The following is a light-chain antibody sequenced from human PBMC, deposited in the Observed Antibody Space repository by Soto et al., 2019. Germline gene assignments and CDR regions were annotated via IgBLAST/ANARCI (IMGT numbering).Light chain of an antibody. CDR1: YSNIGAGYD. Sequence: QPVLTQPPSVSGAPGQRVTISCTGSYSNIGAGYDVHWYQQLPGTAPKLLIYGNTNRPSGVPDRFSASKSGTSASLAITGLQAEDEADYYCQSYDSGLSVSGVFGTGTKLTVL. V-gene: IGLV1-40*01. CDR3: QSYDSGLSVSGV. CDR2: GNT. J-gene: IGLJ1*01.